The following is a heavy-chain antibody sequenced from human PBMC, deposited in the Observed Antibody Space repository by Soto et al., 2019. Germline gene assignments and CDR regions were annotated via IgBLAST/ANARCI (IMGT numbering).Heavy chain of an antibody. CDR3: ARDVRLRFLEWLLYRGAFDI. D-gene: IGHD3-3*01. CDR2: ISAYNGNT. Sequence: ASVKVSCKASGYTFTSYGISWVRQAPGQGLEWMGWISAYNGNTNYAQKLQGRVTMTTDTSTSTAYMELRSLRSDDTAVYYCARDVRLRFLEWLLYRGAFDIWGQGTMVTVSS. CDR1: GYTFTSYG. V-gene: IGHV1-18*01. J-gene: IGHJ3*02.